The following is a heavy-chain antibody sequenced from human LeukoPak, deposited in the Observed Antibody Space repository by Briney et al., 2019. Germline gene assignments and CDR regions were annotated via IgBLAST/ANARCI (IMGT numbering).Heavy chain of an antibody. Sequence: GGSLRLSCAASGFTVSTNYMNWVRQAPGEGLEWVSIIYGVGHYTFYADSVKGRFTISRDNRKNTLYLQINSLRDEDTDVYYCVRLRYVVRGFFLYFDYWGQGTMVTVSS. J-gene: IGHJ4*02. CDR2: IYGVGHYT. CDR3: VRLRYVVRGFFLYFDY. D-gene: IGHD3-10*02. V-gene: IGHV3-66*04. CDR1: GFTVSTNY.